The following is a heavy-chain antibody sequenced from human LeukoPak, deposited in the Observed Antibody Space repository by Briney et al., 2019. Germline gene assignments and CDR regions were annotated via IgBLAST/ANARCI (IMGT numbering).Heavy chain of an antibody. D-gene: IGHD3-10*01. CDR3: AKDLGGSAQNPEY. CDR2: IKQDGSEK. V-gene: IGHV3-7*03. CDR1: GFTFSSYW. J-gene: IGHJ4*02. Sequence: GGSLGLSCAASGFTFSSYWMSWVRQAPGKGLERVANIKQDGSEKHYVDSVKGRFTMSRDNAKNSLYLQMNSLAAEDTALYYCAKDLGGSAQNPEYWGQGTLSPSPQ.